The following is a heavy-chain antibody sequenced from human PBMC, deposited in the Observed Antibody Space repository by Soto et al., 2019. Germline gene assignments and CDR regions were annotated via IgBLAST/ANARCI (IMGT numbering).Heavy chain of an antibody. Sequence: QVQLVQSGAEVKKPGSSMKVSCKASGGSFSDFAFSWVRQAPGQGPEWMGGIMPLFGRPDYAQKFRDRVTITGDEATSTVFVELRSLTSEDTAVYYCATWLRMAGIGNYYYGMDVWGQGTTVTVSS. CDR2: IMPLFGRP. CDR3: ATWLRMAGIGNYYYGMDV. D-gene: IGHD6-19*01. J-gene: IGHJ6*02. V-gene: IGHV1-69*12. CDR1: GGSFSDFA.